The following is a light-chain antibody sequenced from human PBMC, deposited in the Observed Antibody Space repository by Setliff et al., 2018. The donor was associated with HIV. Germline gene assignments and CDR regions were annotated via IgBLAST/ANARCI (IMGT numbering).Light chain of an antibody. V-gene: IGLV2-11*01. CDR2: DVS. Sequence: QSVLTQPRSVSGSPGQSVTISCTGTGSDVGNYNYVSWYQQHPGKAPKLIIFDVSKRPSGVPDRFSGSKSGNTASLTISGLQDEDESDYYCCSFTGRYTSKYVFGTGTRSPS. J-gene: IGLJ1*01. CDR1: GSDVGNYNY. CDR3: CSFTGRYTSKYV.